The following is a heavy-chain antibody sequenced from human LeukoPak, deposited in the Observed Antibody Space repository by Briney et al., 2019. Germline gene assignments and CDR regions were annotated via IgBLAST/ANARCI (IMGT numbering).Heavy chain of an antibody. D-gene: IGHD3-22*01. Sequence: GASVKVSCKASGYTFTRYYMHWVRQAPGQGLEWMGWINPNSGGTNYAQKFQGRVTMTRDTSISTAYLELSRLRSDDTAVYYCARDPFMIVVVHTAEWGQGTLVTVSS. V-gene: IGHV1-2*02. CDR2: INPNSGGT. J-gene: IGHJ4*02. CDR1: GYTFTRYY. CDR3: ARDPFMIVVVHTAE.